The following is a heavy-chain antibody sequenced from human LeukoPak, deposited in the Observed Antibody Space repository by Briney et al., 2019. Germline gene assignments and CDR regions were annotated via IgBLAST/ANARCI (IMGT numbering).Heavy chain of an antibody. D-gene: IGHD3-10*01. J-gene: IGHJ6*02. CDR1: GGSFSGYY. CDR3: ARGAELFGDYYYYGMDV. Sequence: PSETLSLTCAVYGGSFSGYYWSWIRQPPGKGLEWIGEINHSGSTNYNPSLKSRVTISVDTSKNQFSLKLSSVTAADTAVYYCARGAELFGDYYYYGMDVRGQGTTVTVSS. CDR2: INHSGST. V-gene: IGHV4-34*01.